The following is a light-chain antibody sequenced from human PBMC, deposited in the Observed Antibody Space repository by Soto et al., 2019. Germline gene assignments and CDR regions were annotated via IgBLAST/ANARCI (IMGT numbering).Light chain of an antibody. CDR3: QQYNNWPRT. V-gene: IGKV3-15*01. J-gene: IGKJ1*01. Sequence: ELVMTHSPAKQSVSPGEIATLSCMASQSVSSNLAWYQQKPVQAPRLLIYGASTRSTGIPARFSGSGSGTEFTRTISSQQSEDFAVYYCQQYNNWPRTFGQGTKV. CDR2: GAS. CDR1: QSVSSN.